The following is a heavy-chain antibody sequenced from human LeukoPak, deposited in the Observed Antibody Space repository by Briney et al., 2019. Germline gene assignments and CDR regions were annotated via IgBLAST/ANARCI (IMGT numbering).Heavy chain of an antibody. CDR2: IYYSGST. J-gene: IGHJ4*02. CDR3: ARDKRVAGSFDY. CDR1: GGSISSGGYY. D-gene: IGHD6-19*01. V-gene: IGHV4-31*03. Sequence: SETLSLTCTVSGGSISSGGYYWSWIRQHPGKGLAWIGYIYYSGSTYYNPSLKSRVTISVDTSKNQFSLKLSSVTAADTAVYYCARDKRVAGSFDYWGQGTLVTVSS.